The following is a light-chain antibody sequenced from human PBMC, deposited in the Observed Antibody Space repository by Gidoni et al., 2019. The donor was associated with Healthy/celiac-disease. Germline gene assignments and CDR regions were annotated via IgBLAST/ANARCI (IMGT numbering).Light chain of an antibody. V-gene: IGLV3-1*01. CDR2: QDS. J-gene: IGLJ2*01. CDR3: QAWDSSTVV. CDR1: KLGDKY. Sequence: SYELTHPPSVSVSPGQTASLTCSGEKLGDKYACWYQQKPGQSPVLVIYQDSKRPSGIPERFSGSNSGNTATLTISGTQAMDEADYYCQAWDSSTVVFGGGTKLTVL.